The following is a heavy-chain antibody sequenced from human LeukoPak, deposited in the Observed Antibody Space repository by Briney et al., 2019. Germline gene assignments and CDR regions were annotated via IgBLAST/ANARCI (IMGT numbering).Heavy chain of an antibody. D-gene: IGHD3-10*01. CDR2: IYYSGST. CDR3: ARDRRDYYGSGIRFDY. Sequence: ETLSLTCTVSGGSISSYYWGWIRQPPGKGLEWIGYIYYSGSTNYNPSLKSRVTISVDTSKNQFSRKLSSVTAADTAVYYCARDRRDYYGSGIRFDYWGQGTLVTVSS. J-gene: IGHJ4*02. V-gene: IGHV4-59*01. CDR1: GGSISSYY.